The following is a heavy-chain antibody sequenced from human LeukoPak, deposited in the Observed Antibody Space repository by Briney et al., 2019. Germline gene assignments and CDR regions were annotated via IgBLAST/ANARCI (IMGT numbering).Heavy chain of an antibody. D-gene: IGHD2-2*01. J-gene: IGHJ4*02. CDR2: IRYDGSNK. CDR3: AKDTYGYCSSTSCYRPFDY. CDR1: GFTFSSYG. Sequence: PGGSLRLSCAASGFTFSSYGMHWVRQAPGKGLEWVAFIRYDGSNKYYADSVKGRFTISRDNSKNTLYLQMNSLRAEDTAVYYCAKDTYGYCSSTSCYRPFDYWGQGTLVTVSS. V-gene: IGHV3-30*02.